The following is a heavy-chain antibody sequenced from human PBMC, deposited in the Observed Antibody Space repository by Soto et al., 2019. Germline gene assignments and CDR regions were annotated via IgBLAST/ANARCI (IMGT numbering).Heavy chain of an antibody. CDR3: ARLRYDYGDYLWFDP. J-gene: IGHJ5*02. V-gene: IGHV5-10-1*01. CDR1: GYSFTSYW. D-gene: IGHD4-17*01. Sequence: PGESLKTSCKGSGYSFTSYWISWVRQMPGKGLEWMGRIDPSDSYTNYSPSFQGHVTITADKSISTAYLQWSSLKASDTAMYYCARLRYDYGDYLWFDPWGQGTLVTVSS. CDR2: IDPSDSYT.